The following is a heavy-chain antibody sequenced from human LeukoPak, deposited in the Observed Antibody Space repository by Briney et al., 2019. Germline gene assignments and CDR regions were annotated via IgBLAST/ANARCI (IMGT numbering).Heavy chain of an antibody. CDR1: GYTFTSYA. CDR2: INTNTGNP. CDR3: ARDRTRENLDY. Sequence: ASVKVSCKASGYTFTSYAMNWVRQAPGQGPEWVGWINTNTGNPTYAQGFTGRFVFSLDTSVSTAFLQISSLKAEDTAVYYCARDRTRENLDYWGQGTLVTVSS. J-gene: IGHJ4*02. V-gene: IGHV7-4-1*02.